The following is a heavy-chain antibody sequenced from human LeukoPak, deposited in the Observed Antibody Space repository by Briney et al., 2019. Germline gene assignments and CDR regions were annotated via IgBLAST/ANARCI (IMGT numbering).Heavy chain of an antibody. CDR3: AKDPLRYFDWLLGEAFDI. D-gene: IGHD3-9*01. J-gene: IGHJ3*02. Sequence: GSLRLSCAASGFTFSSYAMSWVRQAPGKGLEWVSAISGSGGSTYYADSVKGRFTISRDNPKNTLYLQMNSLRAEDTAVYYCAKDPLRYFDWLLGEAFDIWGQGTMVTVSS. CDR2: ISGSGGST. CDR1: GFTFSSYA. V-gene: IGHV3-23*01.